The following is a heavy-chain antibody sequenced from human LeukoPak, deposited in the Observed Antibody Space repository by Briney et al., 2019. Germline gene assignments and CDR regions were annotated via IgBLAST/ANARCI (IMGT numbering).Heavy chain of an antibody. CDR3: AIRDAFDI. CDR1: GYTFTSYG. Sequence: ASVKVSCKASGYTFTSYGINWVRQAPGQGLEWMGWINPNSGGTNYAQKFQGRVTMTRDTSISTAYMELSRLRSDDTAVYYCAIRDAFDIWGQGTMVTVSS. J-gene: IGHJ3*02. V-gene: IGHV1-2*02. CDR2: INPNSGGT.